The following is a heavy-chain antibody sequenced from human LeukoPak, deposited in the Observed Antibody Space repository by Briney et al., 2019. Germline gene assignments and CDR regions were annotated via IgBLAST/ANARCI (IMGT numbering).Heavy chain of an antibody. CDR2: ISDSGGST. V-gene: IGHV3-23*01. J-gene: IGHJ3*02. Sequence: PGGSLRLSCAASGFTFSSYAMSWVRQAPGKGLEWVSTISDSGGSTYYADSVKGRFTISRDNSKNTLYLQMNSLRAEDTAVYYCARDPNGDYADAFDIWGQGTMATVSS. CDR3: ARDPNGDYADAFDI. D-gene: IGHD4-17*01. CDR1: GFTFSSYA.